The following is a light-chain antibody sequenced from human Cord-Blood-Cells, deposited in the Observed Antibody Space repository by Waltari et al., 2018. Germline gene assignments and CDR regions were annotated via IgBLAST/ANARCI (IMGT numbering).Light chain of an antibody. J-gene: IGLJ3*02. CDR3: SSYTSSSTWV. V-gene: IGLV2-14*03. CDR2: DVI. CDR1: SSDVAGYNY. Sequence: QSALTQPASVSGSPGQPITISCTGTSSDVAGYNYVSWYQHPPGKPPNLMSYDVIKRPSGVSNRFSGSKSGNTASLTISGLQAEDEADYYCSSYTSSSTWVFGGGTKLTVL.